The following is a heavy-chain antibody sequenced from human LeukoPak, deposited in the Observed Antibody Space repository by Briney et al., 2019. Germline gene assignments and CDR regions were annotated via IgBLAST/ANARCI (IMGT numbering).Heavy chain of an antibody. D-gene: IGHD2-2*01. CDR1: GFTFSSYG. J-gene: IGHJ4*02. CDR2: ISYDGSNK. CDR3: AKDREDIVVVPAASAAGL. Sequence: PGGSLRLSCAASGFTFSSYGMHWVRQAPGKGLEWVAVISYDGSNKYYADSVKGRFTISRDNSKNTLYLQMNSLRAEDTAVYYCAKDREDIVVVPAASAAGLWGQGTLVTVSS. V-gene: IGHV3-30*18.